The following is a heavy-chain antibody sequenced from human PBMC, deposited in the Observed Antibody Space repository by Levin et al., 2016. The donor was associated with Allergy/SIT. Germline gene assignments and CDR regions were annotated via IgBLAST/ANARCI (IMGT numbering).Heavy chain of an antibody. CDR1: GFTFSNYW. V-gene: IGHV3-74*01. Sequence: GGSLRLSCAASGFTFSNYWMQWVRQLPGKGLVWVARINSDGSDTDYADAVRGRFTISRDNAKNTLYLQMNSLRAEDTAVYYCARDTAYYDILTGYGAYYYYMDVWGKGTTVTVSS. D-gene: IGHD3-9*01. CDR2: INSDGSDT. CDR3: ARDTAYYDILTGYGAYYYYMDV. J-gene: IGHJ6*03.